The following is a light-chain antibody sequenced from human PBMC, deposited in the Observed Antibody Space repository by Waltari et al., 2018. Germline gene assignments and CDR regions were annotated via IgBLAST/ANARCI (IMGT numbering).Light chain of an antibody. CDR1: SSDVGGYNS. Sequence: QSALTQPASVSGSPGQSITISCTGTSSDVGGYNSVSWYQQHPGKAPKGMIYDVTYRPSGVSNRFSGSKSGSTASLTISGLQAEDEGDYYCSSYTSSAVLFGGGTKVTVL. J-gene: IGLJ2*01. CDR2: DVT. CDR3: SSYTSSAVL. V-gene: IGLV2-14*01.